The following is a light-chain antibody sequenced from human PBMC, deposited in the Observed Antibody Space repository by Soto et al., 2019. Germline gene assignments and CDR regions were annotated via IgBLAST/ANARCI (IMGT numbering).Light chain of an antibody. CDR2: AAS. Sequence: DIQMTQSPSSLSASVGDRVTITCRASQTISRYLNWYQHKPGKAPKLLIYAASTLQPGVPSRFSASGSATDFTLTISGLQPEDFGTYYCQQSYNMPGTFGQGTRLEIK. CDR3: QQSYNMPGT. CDR1: QTISRY. J-gene: IGKJ5*01. V-gene: IGKV1-39*01.